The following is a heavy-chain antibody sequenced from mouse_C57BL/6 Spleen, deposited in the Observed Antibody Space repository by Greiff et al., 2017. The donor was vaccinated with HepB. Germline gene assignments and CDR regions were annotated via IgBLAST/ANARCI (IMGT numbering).Heavy chain of an antibody. CDR3: AREIYYDDYYAMDY. J-gene: IGHJ4*01. V-gene: IGHV5-16*01. CDR2: INYDGSST. Sequence: EVNLVESEGGLVQPGRSMKLSCTASGFTFSDYYMAWVRQVPEKGLEWVANINYDGSSTYYLDSLKSRFIISRDNAKNILYLQMSSLKSEDTATYYCAREIYYDDYYAMDYWGQGTSVTVSS. D-gene: IGHD2-4*01. CDR1: GFTFSDYY.